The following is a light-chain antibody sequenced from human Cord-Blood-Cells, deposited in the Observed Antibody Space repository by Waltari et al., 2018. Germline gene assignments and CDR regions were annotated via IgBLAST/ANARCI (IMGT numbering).Light chain of an antibody. CDR2: DAS. CDR3: QQYDNLPIP. Sequence: DIQITQSPSSLSASVGDRVTITCQASQAISHYLNSFQQKPGKAPKLLIYDASNLETGVPSRFSGSGSGTDFTLPISSLQLEDMETYHCQQYDNLPIPFGQGTRLEIK. V-gene: IGKV1-33*01. CDR1: QAISHY. J-gene: IGKJ5*01.